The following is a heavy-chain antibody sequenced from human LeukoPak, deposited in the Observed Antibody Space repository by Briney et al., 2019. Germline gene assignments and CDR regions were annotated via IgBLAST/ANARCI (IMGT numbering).Heavy chain of an antibody. J-gene: IGHJ4*02. V-gene: IGHV3-30-3*01. CDR3: ARDGYNSLDY. CDR2: MSYDGSNK. Sequence: GRSLRLSCAASGFTFSNYAMHWVRQAPGKGLEWVALMSYDGSNKFYADSVKGRFTISRDNAKSSVFLQMNSLRDEDTAVYYCARDGYNSLDYWGQGTLVTVSS. CDR1: GFTFSNYA. D-gene: IGHD5-24*01.